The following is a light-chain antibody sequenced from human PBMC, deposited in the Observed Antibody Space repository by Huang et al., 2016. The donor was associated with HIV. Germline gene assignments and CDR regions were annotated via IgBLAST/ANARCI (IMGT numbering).Light chain of an antibody. CDR2: MGS. J-gene: IGKJ2*01. V-gene: IGKV2-28*01. CDR3: MQTQQTPYT. CDR1: QSILHSNGYNY. Sequence: DIVMTQSPLSLPVTPGAPASISCRSSQSILHSNGYNYLDWYVQKPGQSPQLLIYMGSNRASGVPDRISGSGSGVEFTLKISRVEAEDVGVYYCMQTQQTPYTFGPGTKLEIK.